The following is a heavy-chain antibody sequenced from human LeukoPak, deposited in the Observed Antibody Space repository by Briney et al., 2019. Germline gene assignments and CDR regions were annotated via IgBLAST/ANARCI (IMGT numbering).Heavy chain of an antibody. CDR2: IYYSGST. V-gene: IGHV4-59*08. CDR1: GGSISSYY. D-gene: IGHD3-3*01. CDR3: AKLNHDFWFDP. J-gene: IGHJ5*02. Sequence: SETLSLTCTVSGGSISSYYWSWIRQPPGKGLEWIGYIYYSGSTNYNPSLKSRVTISVDTSKNQFSLKLSSVTAADTAVYFCAKLNHDFWFDPWGQGTLVTVSS.